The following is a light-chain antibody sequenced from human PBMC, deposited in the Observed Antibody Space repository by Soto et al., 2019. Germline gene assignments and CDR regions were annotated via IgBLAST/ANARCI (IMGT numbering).Light chain of an antibody. V-gene: IGLV2-14*03. CDR2: EVS. J-gene: IGLJ1*01. Sequence: QSVLAQPASVSGSPGQSITISCTGTSSVVGAYDFVSWYQQHPDKAPKLMIYEVSNRPSGVSYRFSGSKSVNTATLTISGLQAEDEADYYCSSYTTSSTRVFGTGTNVTVL. CDR3: SSYTTSSTRV. CDR1: SSVVGAYDF.